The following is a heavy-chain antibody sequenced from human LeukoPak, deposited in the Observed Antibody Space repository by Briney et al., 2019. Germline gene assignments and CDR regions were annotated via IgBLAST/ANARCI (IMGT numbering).Heavy chain of an antibody. CDR1: GGSISNYF. D-gene: IGHD2-15*01. V-gene: IGHV4-59*01. CDR3: ARDLCCSCGSCYARGFDP. CDR2: IYYSGST. Sequence: SETLSLTCTVSGGSISNYFLSWIRQPPGKGLEWIGYIYYSGSTNYNPSLKSRVTISVDTSKNQFSLKLRSVTAADTALYYCARDLCCSCGSCYARGFDPGGQGTLVTVSS. J-gene: IGHJ5*02.